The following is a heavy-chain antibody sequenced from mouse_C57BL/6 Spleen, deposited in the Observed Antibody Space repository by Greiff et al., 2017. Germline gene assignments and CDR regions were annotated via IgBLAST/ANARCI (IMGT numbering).Heavy chain of an antibody. D-gene: IGHD1-1*01. J-gene: IGHJ3*01. CDR3: ARPHYYGSSYGFAY. CDR2: IGPANGNT. Sequence: EVQLQQSVAELVRPGASVTLSCTASGFNIKNTYMTWVKQRPEQGLEWIGRIGPANGNTKYAPKFQGKATITADTSSNTAELQLSSLTSEDTAIYYCARPHYYGSSYGFAYWGQGTLVTVSA. V-gene: IGHV14-3*01. CDR1: GFNIKNTY.